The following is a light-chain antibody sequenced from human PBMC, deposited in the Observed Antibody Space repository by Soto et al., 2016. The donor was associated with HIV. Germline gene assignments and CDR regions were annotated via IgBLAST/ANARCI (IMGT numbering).Light chain of an antibody. CDR1: QDITTW. Sequence: DIQMTQSPSTLSASVGDRVTITCRASQDITTWLAWYQQKPGKPPNLLIYKASNLQNGVPSRFSGSGSGTEFTLTISSLQPEDFATYYCQQLNSYPLTFGGGTKVEIK. J-gene: IGKJ4*01. V-gene: IGKV1-5*03. CDR3: QQLNSYPLT. CDR2: KAS.